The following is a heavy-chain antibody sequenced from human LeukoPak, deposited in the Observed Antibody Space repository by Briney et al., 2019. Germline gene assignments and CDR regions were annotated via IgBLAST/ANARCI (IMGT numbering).Heavy chain of an antibody. CDR3: ARGSGQWGFDS. D-gene: IGHD3-10*01. CDR1: GGSISSHY. CDR2: IYYSGST. V-gene: IGHV4-59*11. J-gene: IGHJ4*02. Sequence: SETLSLTCTVSGGSISSHYWSWIRQPPGKTLEWIGYIYYSGSTNYNPSLSCRVTISVDSSKNQFSLKLSSVTAADTAVYYCARGSGQWGFDSWGQGTLVTVSS.